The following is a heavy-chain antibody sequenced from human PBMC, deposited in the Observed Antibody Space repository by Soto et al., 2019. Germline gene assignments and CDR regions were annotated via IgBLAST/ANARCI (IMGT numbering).Heavy chain of an antibody. V-gene: IGHV4-31*03. CDR3: ARWPQLEPRFDY. J-gene: IGHJ4*02. CDR2: IYYSVNT. D-gene: IGHD1-1*01. Sequence: SETLSLTCPVSGGSIRSGDYYWAWIRQHPGKGLEWIGSIYYSVNTYYNPSLKSRVTISVDTSKNQFSLKLSSVTAADTAVYYCARWPQLEPRFDYWGQGTLVTVSS. CDR1: GGSIRSGDYY.